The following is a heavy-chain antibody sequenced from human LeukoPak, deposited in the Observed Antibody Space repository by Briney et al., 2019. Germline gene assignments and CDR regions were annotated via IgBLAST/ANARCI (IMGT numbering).Heavy chain of an antibody. CDR2: INPNSGGT. V-gene: IGHV1-2*06. J-gene: IGHJ4*02. CDR3: ASDRWYGDFDY. CDR1: GYTFTVYY. D-gene: IGHD3-10*01. Sequence: ASVKVSCKASGYTFTVYYMHWVRQAPGQGLEWMGRINPNSGGTNYAQKFQGRVTMTRDTSISTAYMELSRLRSDDTAAYYCASDRWYGDFDYWGQGNLVTVSS.